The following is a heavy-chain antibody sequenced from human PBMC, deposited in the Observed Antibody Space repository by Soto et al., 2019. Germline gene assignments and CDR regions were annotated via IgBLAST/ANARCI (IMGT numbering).Heavy chain of an antibody. CDR1: GFTFSSYA. CDR3: SGLRRWVGATSDRAFDI. J-gene: IGHJ3*02. CDR2: ISGSGGST. D-gene: IGHD1-26*01. Sequence: EAQLLESGGDLVQPGGSLRLSCAASGFTFSSYAMSWVRQAPGKGLEWVSAISGSGGSTYYADSVKGRFTISRDNSKNTVFLEINSPRADDTAVYYCSGLRRWVGATSDRAFDIWGQGTMVTVSS. V-gene: IGHV3-23*01.